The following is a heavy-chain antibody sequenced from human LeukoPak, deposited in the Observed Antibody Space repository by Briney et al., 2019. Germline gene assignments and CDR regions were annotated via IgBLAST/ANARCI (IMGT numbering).Heavy chain of an antibody. V-gene: IGHV3-33*01. CDR3: ARDLGHTSGLDY. D-gene: IGHD3-10*01. CDR2: IWYDGSNK. J-gene: IGHJ4*02. Sequence: GGSLRLSCAASGFTFSSYGMHWVRKAPGKGLEWVAVIWYDGSNKYYADSVKGRFTISRDNSKNTLYLQMNSLRAEGTAVYYCARDLGHTSGLDYWGQGTLVTVSS. CDR1: GFTFSSYG.